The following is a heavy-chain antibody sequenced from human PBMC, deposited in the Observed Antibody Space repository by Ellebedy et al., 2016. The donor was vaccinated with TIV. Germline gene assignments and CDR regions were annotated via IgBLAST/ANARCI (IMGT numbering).Heavy chain of an antibody. CDR2: TGGSGATT. CDR3: ARVRGRELRYYYFDL. J-gene: IGHJ2*01. D-gene: IGHD3-10*01. Sequence: PGGSLRLSCAASGFTFSNYAMSWVRKAQGKGLEWVSGTGGSGATTYYVDSLTARFTISRDNAKNSLYLQLNSLRDEDTAVYYCARVRGRELRYYYFDLWGRGTLVTVSS. CDR1: GFTFSNYA. V-gene: IGHV3-23*01.